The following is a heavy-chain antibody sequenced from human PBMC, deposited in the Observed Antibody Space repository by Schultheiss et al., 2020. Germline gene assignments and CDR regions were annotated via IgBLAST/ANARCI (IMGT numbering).Heavy chain of an antibody. V-gene: IGHV4-61*01. CDR3: ARSPKLEWLLSTSNYYMDV. J-gene: IGHJ6*03. D-gene: IGHD3-3*01. Sequence: SETLSLTCTVSGGSISSDSYYWNWIRQPPGKGLEWIGYIYYSGSTNYNPSLKSRVTISVDTSKNQFSLKLSSVTAADTAVYYCARSPKLEWLLSTSNYYMDVWGKGTTVTVSS. CDR2: IYYSGST. CDR1: GGSISSDSYY.